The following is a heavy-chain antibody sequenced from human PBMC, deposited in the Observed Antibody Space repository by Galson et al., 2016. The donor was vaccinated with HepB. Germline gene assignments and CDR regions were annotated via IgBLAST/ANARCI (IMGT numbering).Heavy chain of an antibody. Sequence: SLRLSCAVSGFTFSDNAMHWVRQAPGKGLEWVTVIWFDGRIIYYAESVKGRFTISRDNSKGTLYLQMNSLSAEDTAVYYCAREGKGGRVDYYYYYYMDVWGKGTTVTVSS. D-gene: IGHD2-15*01. V-gene: IGHV3-33*01. CDR3: AREGKGGRVDYYYYYYMDV. CDR2: IWFDGRII. CDR1: GFTFSDNA. J-gene: IGHJ6*03.